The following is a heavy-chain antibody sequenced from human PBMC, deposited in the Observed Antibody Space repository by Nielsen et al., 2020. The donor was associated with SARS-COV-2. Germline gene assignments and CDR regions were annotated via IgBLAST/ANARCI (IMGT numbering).Heavy chain of an antibody. D-gene: IGHD1-20*01. J-gene: IGHJ4*02. V-gene: IGHV1-18*01. CDR2: ISGYSGNT. CDR3: ARDRDTVRARTNWNDYDY. Sequence: ASVKVSCKASGGTFSTYAISWVRQAPGQGLGWMGWISGYSGNTNYAHKFQGRVTVTTDTSTSTVYLELRSLRSDDTAVYYCARDRDTVRARTNWNDYDYWGQGTLVTVSS. CDR1: GGTFSTYA.